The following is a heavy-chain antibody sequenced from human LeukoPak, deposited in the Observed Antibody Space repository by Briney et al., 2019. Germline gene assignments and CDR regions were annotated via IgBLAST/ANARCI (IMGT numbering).Heavy chain of an antibody. D-gene: IGHD4-17*01. CDR1: GGSISSYY. CDR3: ASAITVTTDY. J-gene: IGHJ4*02. CDR2: IYHSGST. Sequence: SETLSLTCTVSGGSISSYYWSWIRQPPGKGLEWIGSIYHSGSTYYNPSLKSRLTISLDTSKNQFSLSLSSVTAADTAVYYCASAITVTTDYWGQGTLVTVSS. V-gene: IGHV4-59*08.